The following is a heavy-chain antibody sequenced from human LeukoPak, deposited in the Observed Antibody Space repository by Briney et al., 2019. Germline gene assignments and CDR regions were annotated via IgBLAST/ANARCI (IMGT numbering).Heavy chain of an antibody. CDR2: INPSGGST. CDR1: GGTFSSYA. CDR3: ARDQPPYYYGMDV. V-gene: IGHV1-46*01. J-gene: IGHJ6*02. Sequence: ASVKVSCKASGGTFSSYAISWVRQAPGQGLEWMGIINPSGGSTSYAQKFQGRVTMTRDTSTSTVYMELSSLRSEDTAVYYCARDQPPYYYGMDVWGQGTTVTVSS.